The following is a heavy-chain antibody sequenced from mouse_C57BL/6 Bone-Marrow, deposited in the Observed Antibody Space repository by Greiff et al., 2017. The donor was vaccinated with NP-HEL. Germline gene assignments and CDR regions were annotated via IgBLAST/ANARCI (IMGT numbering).Heavy chain of an antibody. CDR2: IHPNSGST. CDR1: GYTFTSYW. V-gene: IGHV1-64*01. CDR3: ARSQYYGSLLYFDV. J-gene: IGHJ1*03. Sequence: QVQLQQPGAELVKPGASVKLSCKASGYTFTSYWMHWVKQRPGQGLEWIGMIHPNSGSTNYNEKFKSKATLTVDKSSSTAYMQLSSLTSEDSAVYYCARSQYYGSLLYFDVWGTGTTVTVSS. D-gene: IGHD1-1*01.